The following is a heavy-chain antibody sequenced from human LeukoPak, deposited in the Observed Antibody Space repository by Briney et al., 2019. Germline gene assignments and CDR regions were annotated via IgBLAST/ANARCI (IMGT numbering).Heavy chain of an antibody. CDR2: ISGSGGST. CDR3: AKRFSCGIKPASPARCRIDY. J-gene: IGHJ4*02. V-gene: IGHV3-23*01. CDR1: GFTFSSYA. Sequence: GGSLRLSCAASGFTFSSYAMSWVRQAPGKGLEWVSAISGSGGSTYYADSVKGRFTISRDNSKNTLYLQMNSLRAEDTAVCYCAKRFSCGIKPASPARCRIDYWGQGTLVTVSS. D-gene: IGHD2-2*01.